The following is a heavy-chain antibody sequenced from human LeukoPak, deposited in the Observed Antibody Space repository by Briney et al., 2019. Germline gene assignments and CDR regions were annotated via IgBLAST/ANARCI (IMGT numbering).Heavy chain of an antibody. D-gene: IGHD3-22*01. CDR1: GFTFSSYA. CDR3: AKGLYYYDSSGYSEDAFDI. Sequence: GGSLRLSCAASGFTFSSYAMSWVRQAPGKGLEWVSATSGSGGSTYYADSVKGRFTISRDNSKNTLYLQMNSLRAEDTAVYYCAKGLYYYDSSGYSEDAFDIWGQGTMVTVSS. J-gene: IGHJ3*02. CDR2: TSGSGGST. V-gene: IGHV3-23*01.